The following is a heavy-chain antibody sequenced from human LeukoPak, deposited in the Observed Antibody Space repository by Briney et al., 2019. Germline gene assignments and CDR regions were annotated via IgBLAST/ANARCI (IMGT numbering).Heavy chain of an antibody. Sequence: PGGSLRLSCAASGFTFRSYWMHWVGQAPGKGLVWVSRINSDGSSTSYADSVKGRFTISRDNAKNTLYLQMNSLRAEDTAVYYSARGGNTVVGYWGQGTLVPVSS. CDR3: ARGGNTVVGY. CDR2: INSDGSST. D-gene: IGHD4-23*01. J-gene: IGHJ4*02. CDR1: GFTFRSYW. V-gene: IGHV3-74*01.